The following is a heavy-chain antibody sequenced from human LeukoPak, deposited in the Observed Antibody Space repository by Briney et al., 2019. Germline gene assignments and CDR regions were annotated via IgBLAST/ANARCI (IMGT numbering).Heavy chain of an antibody. CDR2: IVVGSGNT. CDR3: AADPNFWSGYYEETQFDP. CDR1: GFTFTSSA. D-gene: IGHD3-3*01. J-gene: IGHJ5*02. Sequence: GTSVKVSCKAPGFTFTSSAMQWVRQARGQRLEWIGWIVVGSGNTNYAQKFQERVTITRDMSTSTAYMELSSLRSEDTAVYYCAADPNFWSGYYEETQFDPWGQGTLVTVSS. V-gene: IGHV1-58*02.